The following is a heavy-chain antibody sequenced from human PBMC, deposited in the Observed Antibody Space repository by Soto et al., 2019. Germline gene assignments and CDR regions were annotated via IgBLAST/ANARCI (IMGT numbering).Heavy chain of an antibody. D-gene: IGHD6-6*01. V-gene: IGHV1-18*01. Sequence: GASVKVSCKTSGYTFHIYGITWVRQAPGRGPEWMGWISTYTGKTDYTQSLQGRVTMTTDTSTGTAYLEVRSLRSDDTAVYFCARDVYSGSGDAFDLWGQGTMVTVSS. CDR1: GYTFHIYG. CDR3: ARDVYSGSGDAFDL. CDR2: ISTYTGKT. J-gene: IGHJ3*01.